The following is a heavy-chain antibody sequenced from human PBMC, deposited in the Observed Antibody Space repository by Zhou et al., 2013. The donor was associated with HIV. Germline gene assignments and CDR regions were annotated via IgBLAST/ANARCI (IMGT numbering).Heavy chain of an antibody. Sequence: QVQLQQWGAGPLKPSETLSLTCAVYGGSFSGYYWSWIRQPPGKGLEWIGEINHSGRTNYNPSLKSRVTISVDTSKNQCSLKLNSVTAADTAVYYCARPRSSGYYPYWGQGTLVTVSS. V-gene: IGHV4-34*01. D-gene: IGHD3-22*01. CDR3: ARPRSSGYYPY. CDR1: GGSFSGYY. J-gene: IGHJ4*02. CDR2: INHSGRT.